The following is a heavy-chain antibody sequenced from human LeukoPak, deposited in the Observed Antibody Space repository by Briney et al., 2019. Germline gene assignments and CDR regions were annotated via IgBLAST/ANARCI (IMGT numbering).Heavy chain of an antibody. Sequence: PSETLSLTCTVSGGSISSDSYYWSWFRQPAGKGLEWIGLIYASGSTNYNPSLRSRVTISVDTSKNQFSLKLSSVTAADTAVYYCARDYRNFYYYVDVWGKGTTVTVSS. CDR1: GGSISSDSYY. CDR2: IYASGST. CDR3: ARDYRNFYYYVDV. D-gene: IGHD1-26*01. J-gene: IGHJ6*03. V-gene: IGHV4-61*02.